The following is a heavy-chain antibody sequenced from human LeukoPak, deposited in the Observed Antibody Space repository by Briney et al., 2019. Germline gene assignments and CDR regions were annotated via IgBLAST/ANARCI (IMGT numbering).Heavy chain of an antibody. V-gene: IGHV4-39*07. J-gene: IGHJ4*01. Sequence: SETLPLTCTVSSGSISSSSYDWGWLRQPPGKGLEWIGSIYYSGSTDYNPSLKSRDTISVDTAKNQFSLRLTSVTAADTAVYYCARVSDGSGSYYPMXYFDYWGXGTLVTVS. CDR3: ARVSDGSGSYYPMXYFDY. CDR1: SGSISSSSYD. CDR2: IYYSGST. D-gene: IGHD3-10*01.